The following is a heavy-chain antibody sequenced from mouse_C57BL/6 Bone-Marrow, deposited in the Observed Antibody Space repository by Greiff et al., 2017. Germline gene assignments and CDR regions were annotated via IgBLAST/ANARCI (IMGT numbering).Heavy chain of an antibody. CDR1: GYTFTSYW. J-gene: IGHJ2*01. CDR3: AREAVDGYYPLNYFDY. V-gene: IGHV1-69*01. D-gene: IGHD2-3*01. Sequence: QVQLQQSGAELVMPGASVKLSCKASGYTFTSYWMHWVKQRPGQGLEWIGEIDPSDSYTNYNQKFKGKSTLTVDKSSSTAYMQLSSLTSEDSAVXYCAREAVDGYYPLNYFDYWGQGTTLTVSS. CDR2: IDPSDSYT.